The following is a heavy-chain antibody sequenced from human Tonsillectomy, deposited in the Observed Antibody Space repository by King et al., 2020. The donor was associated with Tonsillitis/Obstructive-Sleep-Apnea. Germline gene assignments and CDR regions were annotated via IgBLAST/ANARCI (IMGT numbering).Heavy chain of an antibody. CDR3: ARGWVPAAEYYYNMDV. D-gene: IGHD2-2*01. CDR1: GFTFSSYP. CDR2: ISYDGSNK. Sequence: QLVESGGGVVQPGRSLRLSCAASGFTFSSYPMNWVRQAPGKGLEWVAAISYDGSNKYYADPVKGRFTISRDNSKNTLYLQMNSLRVEDTAVYYCARGWVPAAEYYYNMDVGGKGTTVTVSS. J-gene: IGHJ6*03. V-gene: IGHV3-30*04.